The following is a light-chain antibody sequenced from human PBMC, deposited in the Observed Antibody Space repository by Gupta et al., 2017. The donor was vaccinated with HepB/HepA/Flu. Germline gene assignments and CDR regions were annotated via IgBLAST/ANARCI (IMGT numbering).Light chain of an antibody. J-gene: IGKJ4*01. CDR3: HQKYRTPA. Sequence: IQLTQSPSSLSASVGDRVTITCRASQLISSYLNWYQQKPGKAPKLLIYAASSLQSGVPSRISSSGSGTECTLTISSLTPEDVATYYCHQKYRTPAFGGGTKVEIK. CDR1: QLISSY. V-gene: IGKV1-39*01. CDR2: AAS.